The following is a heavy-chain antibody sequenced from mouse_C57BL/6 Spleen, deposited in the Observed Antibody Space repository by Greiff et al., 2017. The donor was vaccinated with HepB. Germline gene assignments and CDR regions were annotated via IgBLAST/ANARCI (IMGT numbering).Heavy chain of an antibody. CDR3: ARLGNYSPYYAMDY. CDR2: ISSGGSYT. J-gene: IGHJ4*01. Sequence: EVMLVESGGDLVKPGGSLKLSCAASGFTFSSYGMSWVRQTPDKRLEWVATISSGGSYTYYPDSVKGRFTISRDNAKNTLYLQMSSLKSEDTAMYYCARLGNYSPYYAMDYWGQGTSVTVSS. CDR1: GFTFSSYG. D-gene: IGHD2-12*01. V-gene: IGHV5-6*01.